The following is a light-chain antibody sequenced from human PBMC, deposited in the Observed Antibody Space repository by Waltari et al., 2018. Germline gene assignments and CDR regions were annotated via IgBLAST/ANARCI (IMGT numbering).Light chain of an antibody. V-gene: IGKV1-5*03. CDR2: KAS. CDR1: QSVKNN. Sequence: DIQMTQSPSTLSASVGDRVTITCRASQSVKNNLAWYQQKPGKAPKVLIHKASRLESGVTSRFSGSGYGTEFTLTISSLQPDDFATYYCQEYDTLPVTFGGGTKVEIK. J-gene: IGKJ4*01. CDR3: QEYDTLPVT.